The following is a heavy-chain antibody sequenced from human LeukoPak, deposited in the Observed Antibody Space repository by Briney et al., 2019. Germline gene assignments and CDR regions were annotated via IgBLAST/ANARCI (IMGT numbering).Heavy chain of an antibody. CDR3: ASDDYGDLVSAFDI. V-gene: IGHV4-39*02. CDR2: TYYSGSP. J-gene: IGHJ3*02. CDR1: GGSISSTSYS. D-gene: IGHD4-17*01. Sequence: PSETLSLTCTVSGGSISSTSYSWGWIRQPPGKGLEWIGSTYYSGSPYYNPSLKSRVTISLDTSKNHFSLKLTSVTAADTAVYYCASDDYGDLVSAFDIWGQGTMVTVSS.